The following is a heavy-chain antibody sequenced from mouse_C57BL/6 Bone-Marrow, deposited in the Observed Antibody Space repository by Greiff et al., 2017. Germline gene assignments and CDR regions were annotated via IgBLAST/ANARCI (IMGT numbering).Heavy chain of an antibody. CDR3: ARYLCYSNYWYIDV. CDR2: IYPSSGNT. Sequence: QVQLQQSGAELARPGASVKLSCKASGYTFTSYGISWVKQRTGQGLEWIGEIYPSSGNTYYNEKFKGKATLTADKSSSTASMELRNLTSESSAVYFCARYLCYSNYWYIDVWGTGTTVTVSS. D-gene: IGHD2-5*01. CDR1: GYTFTSYG. V-gene: IGHV1-81*01. J-gene: IGHJ1*03.